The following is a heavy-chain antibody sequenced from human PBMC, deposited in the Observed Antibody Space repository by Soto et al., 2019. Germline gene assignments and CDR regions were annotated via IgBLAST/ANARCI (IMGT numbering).Heavy chain of an antibody. CDR3: XXXXXXXXMDV. CDR2: IIPILGIA. J-gene: IGHJ6*02. Sequence: QVQLVQSGAEVKKPGSSVKVSCKASGGTFSSYTISWVRQAPGQGLEWMGRIIPILGIANYAQKFQGRVTXXXXXXXXXXXXXXXXXXXXXXXXXXXXXXXXXXXMDVWGQGTTVTVSS. CDR1: GGTFSSYT. V-gene: IGHV1-69*02.